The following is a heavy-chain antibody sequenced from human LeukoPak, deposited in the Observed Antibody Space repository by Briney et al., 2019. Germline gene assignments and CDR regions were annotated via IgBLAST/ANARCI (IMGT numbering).Heavy chain of an antibody. CDR1: GYTFTSYG. J-gene: IGHJ6*02. CDR3: ARDDGYCSGGSCPYYYYGMDV. V-gene: IGHV1-18*01. CDR2: INAYNGNT. Sequence: GASVKVSCKASGYTFTSYGISWVRQAPGKGLEWMGWINAYNGNTNYAQKLQGRVTMTTDTSTSTAYMELRSLRSDDTAVYYCARDDGYCSGGSCPYYYYGMDVWGQGTTVTVSS. D-gene: IGHD2-15*01.